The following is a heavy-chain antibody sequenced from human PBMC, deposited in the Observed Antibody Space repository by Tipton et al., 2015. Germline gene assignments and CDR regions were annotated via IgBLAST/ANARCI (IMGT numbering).Heavy chain of an antibody. Sequence: SLRLSCLASGFTFSNYAMNWIRHAPGQGLEWVSAISGSGDSTYYADSVKGRFFISRDNSKSTLYLQMNSLRAEDTAVYYCARDGAAHVVSGLDVWGQGTTVTVS. CDR1: GFTFSNYA. V-gene: IGHV3-23*01. D-gene: IGHD2-21*01. J-gene: IGHJ6*02. CDR3: ARDGAAHVVSGLDV. CDR2: ISGSGDST.